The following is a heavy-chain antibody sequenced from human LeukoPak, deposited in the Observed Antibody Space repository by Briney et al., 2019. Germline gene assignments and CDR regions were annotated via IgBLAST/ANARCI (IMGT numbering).Heavy chain of an antibody. Sequence: ASVKVSCKTSGYTFTGYYTHWVRQAPGQGLEWMGWINPTSGGTNYAQKFQGRVTMTRDTSISTAYMELSRLRSDDTAVYYCARVWYYYDSTGILTLYFDYWGQGTLVTVSS. J-gene: IGHJ4*02. CDR2: INPTSGGT. D-gene: IGHD3-22*01. CDR1: GYTFTGYY. CDR3: ARVWYYYDSTGILTLYFDY. V-gene: IGHV1-2*02.